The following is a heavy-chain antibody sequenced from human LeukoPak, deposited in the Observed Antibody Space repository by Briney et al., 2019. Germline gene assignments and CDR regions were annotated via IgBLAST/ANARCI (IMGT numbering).Heavy chain of an antibody. J-gene: IGHJ4*02. Sequence: GGSLRLSCAASGFTFSSFAMNWVRLAPGKWLEWGSSIIAIGGATYYADSVKGRVTISRDNYATTLYLRMKSMRGADKAIYYCAKDRLGGHTYGDFDYWGQGTLVTVSS. CDR2: IIAIGGAT. CDR3: AKDRLGGHTYGDFDY. D-gene: IGHD5-18*01. V-gene: IGHV3-23*01. CDR1: GFTFSSFA.